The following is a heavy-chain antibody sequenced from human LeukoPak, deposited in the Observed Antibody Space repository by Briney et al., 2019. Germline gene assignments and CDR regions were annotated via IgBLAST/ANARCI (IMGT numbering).Heavy chain of an antibody. D-gene: IGHD6-13*01. CDR1: SGSYY. CDR2: LSSSGGA. Sequence: SDTLSLTCTVSSGSYYWSWIRQPAGQGLERIGELSSSGGATYNPSLKRRATISLHTSETHFSLKLKSVTAADTAVYYCARETQETYSSSWGLYDSHYYMDAWGKGATVTVSS. V-gene: IGHV4-4*07. J-gene: IGHJ6*03. CDR3: ARETQETYSSSWGLYDSHYYMDA.